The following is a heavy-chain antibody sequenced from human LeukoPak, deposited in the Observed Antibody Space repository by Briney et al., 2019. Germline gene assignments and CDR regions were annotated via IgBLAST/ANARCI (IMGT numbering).Heavy chain of an antibody. Sequence: GGSLRLSCAASGFTLSNSWMFWVRQAPGKGLVWVSDINNDGGRTSYADSVKGRFTISRDGAKNTPFLQMNSLRAEDTAVYYCARGGLPGGFDYWGQGTLVTVSS. CDR3: ARGGLPGGFDY. J-gene: IGHJ4*02. D-gene: IGHD7-27*01. CDR2: INNDGGRT. V-gene: IGHV3-74*01. CDR1: GFTLSNSW.